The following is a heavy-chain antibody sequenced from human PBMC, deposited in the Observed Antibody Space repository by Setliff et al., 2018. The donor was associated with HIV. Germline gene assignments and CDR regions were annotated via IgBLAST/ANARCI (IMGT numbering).Heavy chain of an antibody. CDR2: LIPIVDIT. CDR3: AKGPNFEDAFDI. J-gene: IGHJ3*02. V-gene: IGHV1-69*10. D-gene: IGHD2-8*01. Sequence: ASVKVSCKASGGTFSNYAFSWVRQAPGQGLEWMGGLIPIVDITKSTQRFRDRVTFTADESTKTAQMELGGLTFEDTAVYYCAKGPNFEDAFDIWGQGTVVTVSS. CDR1: GGTFSNYA.